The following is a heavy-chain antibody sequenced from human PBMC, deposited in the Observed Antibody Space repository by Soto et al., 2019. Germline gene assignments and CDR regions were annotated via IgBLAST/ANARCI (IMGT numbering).Heavy chain of an antibody. CDR1: GGTFSSYA. D-gene: IGHD3-3*01. CDR2: SIPIFGTA. J-gene: IGHJ6*02. CDR3: ARARKSGIFGVVIPMGNYYGMDV. V-gene: IGHV1-69*06. Sequence: QVQLVQSGAEVKKPGSSVKVSCKASGGTFSSYAISWVRQAPGQGLEWMGGSIPIFGTANYAQKFQGRVAITVDKSTSTANMELSSLRSEDTAVDYCARARKSGIFGVVIPMGNYYGMDVWGQGTTVTVSS.